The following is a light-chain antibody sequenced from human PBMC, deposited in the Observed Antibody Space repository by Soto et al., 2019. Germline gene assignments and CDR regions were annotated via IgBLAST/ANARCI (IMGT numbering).Light chain of an antibody. CDR3: QQSYSTLWT. CDR1: QSINDY. Sequence: DIQMTQSPSSLSASVGDRVTITCRASQSINDYLNWYQQKPGTAPRLLIYSASNLQRGVPSRFSGSGAGTDFTLTINSLQPEDFATYYCQQSYSTLWTFGPGTKVDIK. V-gene: IGKV1-39*01. J-gene: IGKJ1*01. CDR2: SAS.